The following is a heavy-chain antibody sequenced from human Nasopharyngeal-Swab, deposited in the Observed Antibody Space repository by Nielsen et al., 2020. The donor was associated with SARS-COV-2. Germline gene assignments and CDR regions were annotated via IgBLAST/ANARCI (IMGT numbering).Heavy chain of an antibody. Sequence: GESLKISCAASGFTFSTSAMTWVRQAPGKGLSWVSSLGTNGNPTYYADSVKGRFTISRDNSKSTLYLQMDSLRADDTAVYYCTKGGVAGYFDFWGQGVLVTVSS. V-gene: IGHV3-23*01. J-gene: IGHJ4*02. CDR3: TKGGVAGYFDF. CDR1: GFTFSTSA. CDR2: LGTNGNPT. D-gene: IGHD3-10*01.